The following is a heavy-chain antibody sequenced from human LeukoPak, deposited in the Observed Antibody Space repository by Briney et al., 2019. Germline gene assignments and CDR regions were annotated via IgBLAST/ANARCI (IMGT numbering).Heavy chain of an antibody. Sequence: PSETLSLTCTVSGGSISSYYWSWIRQHPGKGLEWIGYIYYSGSTYYNPSLKSRVTISVDTSKNQFSLKLSSVTAADTAVYYCARDNRSGSYYNYWFDPWGQGTLVTVSS. J-gene: IGHJ5*02. CDR2: IYYSGST. CDR3: ARDNRSGSYYNYWFDP. D-gene: IGHD3-10*01. CDR1: GGSISSYY. V-gene: IGHV4-59*06.